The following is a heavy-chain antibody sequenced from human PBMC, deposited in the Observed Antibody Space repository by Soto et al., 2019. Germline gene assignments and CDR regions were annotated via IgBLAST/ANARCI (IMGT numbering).Heavy chain of an antibody. J-gene: IGHJ4*02. Sequence: PGGSLRLSCAASGFTFSRHSMNWVRQAPGKGLEWVALISHDSNFIYYADSVKGRFTISRDNDKNSVFLQMNSLRTEDTALYYCVRERGWHLYFDYWGQGAQVTVSS. CDR1: GFTFSRHS. CDR2: ISHDSNFI. V-gene: IGHV3-21*01. CDR3: VRERGWHLYFDY.